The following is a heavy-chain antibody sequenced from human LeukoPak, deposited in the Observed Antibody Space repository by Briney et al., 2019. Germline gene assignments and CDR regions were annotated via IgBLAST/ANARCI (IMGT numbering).Heavy chain of an antibody. V-gene: IGHV3-48*03. CDR2: ISSSGSTI. D-gene: IGHD4-17*01. CDR3: ARDMALVLDDYGDYSTAYGMDV. J-gene: IGHJ6*04. CDR1: GFTFSSYE. Sequence: GGSLRLSCAASGFTFSSYEMNWVRQAPGKGLEWVSYISSSGSTIYYADSVKGRFTISRDDAKNSLYLQMNSLRAEDTAVYYRARDMALVLDDYGDYSTAYGMDVWGKGTTVTVSS.